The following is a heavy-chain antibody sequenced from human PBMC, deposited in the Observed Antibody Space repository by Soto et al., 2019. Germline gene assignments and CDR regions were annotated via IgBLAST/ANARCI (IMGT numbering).Heavy chain of an antibody. Sequence: NPGGSLRLSCAASGFTFSSYSMNWVRQAPGKGLEWVSSISSSSSYIYYADSVKGRFTISRDNAKNSLYLQMNSLRAEDTAVYYCARDDCSSTHKLDYWGQGTPVTVYS. CDR3: ARDDCSSTHKLDY. CDR2: ISSSSSYI. V-gene: IGHV3-21*01. D-gene: IGHD2-2*01. J-gene: IGHJ4*02. CDR1: GFTFSSYS.